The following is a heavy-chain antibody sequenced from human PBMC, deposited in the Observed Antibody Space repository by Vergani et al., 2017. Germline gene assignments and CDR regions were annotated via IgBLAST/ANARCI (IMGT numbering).Heavy chain of an antibody. V-gene: IGHV4-59*01. J-gene: IGHJ5*02. CDR3: ASAGDLYYYGAGSYYGPGNWFDP. Sequence: QVQLQESGPGLVKPSETLSLTCTVSGGSISSYYWSWIRQPPGQGLEWIGNIYYSGSTNYNPSLKSRVTVSVDTSKNQCYLKLSSVTAADTAVYYCASAGDLYYYGAGSYYGPGNWFDPWGQGTLVTVSS. D-gene: IGHD3-10*01. CDR2: IYYSGST. CDR1: GGSISSYY.